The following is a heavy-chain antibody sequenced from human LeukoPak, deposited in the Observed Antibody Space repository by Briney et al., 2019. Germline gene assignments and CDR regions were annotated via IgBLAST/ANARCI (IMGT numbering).Heavy chain of an antibody. D-gene: IGHD3-22*01. CDR3: AREFTTMIVVVITTFDY. CDR1: GFTFSSYA. V-gene: IGHV3-30-3*01. Sequence: GGSLRLSCAASGFTFSSYAMHWVRQAPGKGLEWAAVISYDGSNKYYADSVKGRFTISRDNSKDTLYLQMNSLRAEDTAVYYCAREFTTMIVVVITTFDYWGQGTLVTVSS. J-gene: IGHJ4*02. CDR2: ISYDGSNK.